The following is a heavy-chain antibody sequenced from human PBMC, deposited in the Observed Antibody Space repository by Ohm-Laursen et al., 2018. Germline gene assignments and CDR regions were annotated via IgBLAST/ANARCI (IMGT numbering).Heavy chain of an antibody. CDR3: ARAYIYSSYYYYGMDV. CDR1: GFTFSSYW. Sequence: GSLRLPCAASGFTFSSYWMSWVRQAPGKGLEWVANIKQDGSEKYYVDSVKGRFTISRDNAKNSLYLQMNSLRAEDTAVYYCARAYIYSSYYYYGMDVWGQGTTVTVSS. J-gene: IGHJ6*02. V-gene: IGHV3-7*01. CDR2: IKQDGSEK. D-gene: IGHD3-9*01.